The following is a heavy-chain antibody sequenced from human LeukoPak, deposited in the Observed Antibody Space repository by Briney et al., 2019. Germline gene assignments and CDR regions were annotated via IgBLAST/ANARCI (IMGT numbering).Heavy chain of an antibody. CDR3: ARGSLKWLRLSYYFDY. V-gene: IGHV4-34*01. J-gene: IGHJ4*02. CDR1: GGSFSGYY. D-gene: IGHD5-12*01. Sequence: SETLSLTCAVYGGSFSGYYWSWIRQPPGKGLEWIGEINHSGSTNYNPSLKSRVTISVDTSKNQFALKLSSVTAADTAVYYCARGSLKWLRLSYYFDYWGQGTLVTVSS. CDR2: INHSGST.